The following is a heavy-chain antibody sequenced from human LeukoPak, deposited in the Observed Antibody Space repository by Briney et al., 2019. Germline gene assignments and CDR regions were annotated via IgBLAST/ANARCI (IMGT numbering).Heavy chain of an antibody. CDR1: GFTFSDYY. CDR2: ISSSGSTI. Sequence: SGGSLRLSCAASGFTFSDYYMSWIRQAPGKGLEWVSYISSSGSTIYYADSVKGRFTISRDNAKNSLYLQMNSLRAEDTAVYYCARVNHIAAAGLALDVWGKGTTVTVSS. V-gene: IGHV3-11*04. J-gene: IGHJ6*04. CDR3: ARVNHIAAAGLALDV. D-gene: IGHD6-6*01.